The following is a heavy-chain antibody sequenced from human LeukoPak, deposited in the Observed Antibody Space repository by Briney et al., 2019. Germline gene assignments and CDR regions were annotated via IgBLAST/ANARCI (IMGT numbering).Heavy chain of an antibody. CDR2: IYSADSDT. CDR3: ARHSPYGNSWYIDY. J-gene: IGHJ4*02. D-gene: IGHD6-13*01. CDR1: GYRFASYW. V-gene: IGHV5-51*01. Sequence: GESLKISCKGSGYRFASYWIGWVRQMPGKGLEWMGIIYSADSDTRYSPSFRGQVTFSADKSISTAYLQWSSLKASDTAIYYCARHSPYGNSWYIDYWGQGTLVTVSS.